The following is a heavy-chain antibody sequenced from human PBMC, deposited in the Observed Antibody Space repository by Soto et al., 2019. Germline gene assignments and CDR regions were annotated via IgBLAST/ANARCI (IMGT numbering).Heavy chain of an antibody. CDR1: GFTFSKAI. Sequence: GGSLRLSCAASGFTFSKAIMNWVRQAPGKGLEWVGRIKKLSDGGKADYSAPVDGRFTISRDDSKSILYLQMNSLRADDTGIYYCATALRTNGNDYLFGVDFWGQGTKVTVSS. V-gene: IGHV3-15*01. CDR2: IKKLSDGGKA. D-gene: IGHD1-20*01. CDR3: ATALRTNGNDYLFGVDF. J-gene: IGHJ6*02.